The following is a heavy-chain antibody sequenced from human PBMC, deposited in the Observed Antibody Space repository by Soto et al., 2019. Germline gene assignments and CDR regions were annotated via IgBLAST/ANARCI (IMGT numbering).Heavy chain of an antibody. CDR1: GGSISSYY. J-gene: IGHJ5*02. V-gene: IGHV4-59*01. CDR3: ARVSDSSFGQVWETENWFDP. Sequence: QVQLQESGPGLVKPSETLSLTCTVSGGSISSYYWSWIRQPPGKGLEWIGYIYYSGSTNYNPSLKSRVTISVDTSKNQFSLKLSSVTAADTAVYYCARVSDSSFGQVWETENWFDPWGQGTLVTVSS. D-gene: IGHD6-6*01. CDR2: IYYSGST.